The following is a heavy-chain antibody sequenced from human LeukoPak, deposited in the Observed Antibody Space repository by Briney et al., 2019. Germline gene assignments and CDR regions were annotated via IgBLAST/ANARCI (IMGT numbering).Heavy chain of an antibody. J-gene: IGHJ4*02. D-gene: IGHD2-15*01. CDR1: GFTVSSNY. Sequence: GGSLRLSCAASGFTVSSNYMSWVRQAPGKGPEWVSVIYSGGRTYYAESVKGRFTISRDISKNTLYLQMNSLTAEDTAVYYCARDLCSGGSCYKYWGQGTLVTVSS. CDR2: IYSGGRT. CDR3: ARDLCSGGSCYKY. V-gene: IGHV3-53*01.